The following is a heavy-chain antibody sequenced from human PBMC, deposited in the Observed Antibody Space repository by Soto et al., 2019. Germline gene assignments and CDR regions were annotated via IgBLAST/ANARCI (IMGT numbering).Heavy chain of an antibody. Sequence: SETLSLTCAVYGGSFSGYYWSWIRQPPGKGLEWIGEINHSGSTNYNPSLKSRVTISVDTSKNQFSLKLSSVTAADTAVYYCAQTRGVMRAFDIWGKGTMVTVSS. CDR1: GGSFSGYY. V-gene: IGHV4-34*01. J-gene: IGHJ3*02. D-gene: IGHD1-7*01. CDR3: AQTRGVMRAFDI. CDR2: INHSGST.